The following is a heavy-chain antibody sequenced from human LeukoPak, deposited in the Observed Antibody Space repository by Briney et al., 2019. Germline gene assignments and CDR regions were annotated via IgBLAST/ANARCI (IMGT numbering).Heavy chain of an antibody. J-gene: IGHJ6*02. CDR1: GFSSGSSA. CDR2: ISGSGSYA. V-gene: IGHV3-23*01. Sequence: GGSLRLSCAASGFSSGSSALGWVRQAPGKGLEWVSSISGSGSYAYYADSVKGRFTISRDNSKNTVYLQMNSLRDEDTAIYYCATRSFYYGMDVWGQGTTVTVSS. CDR3: ATRSFYYGMDV.